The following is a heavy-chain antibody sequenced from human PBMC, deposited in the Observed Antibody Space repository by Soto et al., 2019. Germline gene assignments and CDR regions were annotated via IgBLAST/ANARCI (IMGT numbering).Heavy chain of an antibody. V-gene: IGHV3-23*01. CDR2: ISGSGDNK. CDR1: GFTFSNFA. J-gene: IGHJ4*02. CDR3: AKEGALGLYYFDY. Sequence: PGGSLRLSCAASGFTFSNFAMSWVRQAPGKGLEWVSGISGSGDNKDHADSVKGRFTISSDNSKNTLYLQMNSLRPEDTAVYYCAKEGALGLYYFDYWGQGSLVTVSS. D-gene: IGHD3-10*01.